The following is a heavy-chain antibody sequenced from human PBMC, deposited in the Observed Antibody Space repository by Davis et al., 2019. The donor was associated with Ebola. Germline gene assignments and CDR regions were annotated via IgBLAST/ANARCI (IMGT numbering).Heavy chain of an antibody. D-gene: IGHD2-15*01. Sequence: SETLSLTCTVSGGSISSGGDYWSWIRQHPGKGLEWIGYIYHSGSTYYNPSLKSRVTISVDRSKNQFSLKLSSVTAADTAVYYCARVPRAAYYYYGMDVWGQGTTVTVSS. CDR1: GGSISSGGDY. CDR3: ARVPRAAYYYYGMDV. V-gene: IGHV4-30-2*01. CDR2: IYHSGST. J-gene: IGHJ6*02.